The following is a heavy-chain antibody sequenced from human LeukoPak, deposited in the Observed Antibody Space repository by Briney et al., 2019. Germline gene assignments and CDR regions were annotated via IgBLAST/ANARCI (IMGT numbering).Heavy chain of an antibody. Sequence: SETLSLTCTVSGGSISSGSYYWSWIRQPAGKGLEWIGRIYTSGSTYYNPSLKSRVTISVDTSKNQFSLKLSSVTAADTAVYYCASHTYYDILTGYPETYNWFDPWGQGTLVTVSS. J-gene: IGHJ5*02. D-gene: IGHD3-9*01. CDR1: GGSISSGSYY. CDR3: ASHTYYDILTGYPETYNWFDP. CDR2: IYTSGST. V-gene: IGHV4-61*02.